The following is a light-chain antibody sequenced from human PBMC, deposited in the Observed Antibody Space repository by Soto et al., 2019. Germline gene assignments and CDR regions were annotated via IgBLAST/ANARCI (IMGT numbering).Light chain of an antibody. V-gene: IGKV1-39*01. CDR1: QSISSY. CDR3: QQSYSTLWT. Sequence: DIQMTPSPSSLSASVGDRVTITCRASQSISSYLNWYQQKPGKAPKLQIYAASSLQSGVPSRFSGSGSGTDFTLTISSLQPEDFATYYCQQSYSTLWTFGQGTKVEIK. J-gene: IGKJ1*01. CDR2: AAS.